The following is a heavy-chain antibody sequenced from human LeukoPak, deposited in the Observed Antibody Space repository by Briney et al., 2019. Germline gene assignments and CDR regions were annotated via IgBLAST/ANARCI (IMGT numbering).Heavy chain of an antibody. CDR3: ARDLMDYYDSSGLDY. Sequence: ASVKVSCKASGYTFTSYGISWVRQAPGQGLEWMGWISAYNGNTNYAQKLQGRVTMTKDTSTSTADMELRSLRSDDTAVYYCARDLMDYYDSSGLDYWGQGTLVTVSS. CDR2: ISAYNGNT. D-gene: IGHD3-22*01. V-gene: IGHV1-18*01. CDR1: GYTFTSYG. J-gene: IGHJ4*02.